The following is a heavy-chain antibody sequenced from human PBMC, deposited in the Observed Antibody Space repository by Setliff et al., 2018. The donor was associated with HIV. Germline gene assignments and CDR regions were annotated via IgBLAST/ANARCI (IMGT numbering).Heavy chain of an antibody. J-gene: IGHJ4*02. CDR2: MNPNSGNT. Sequence: ASVKVSCKASGYTFNNYDINWVRQATGQGLEWMGWMNPNSGNTGYAQKFQGRVTLTRNTSTSAVYMELSSLRSEDTAVYYCTRQTYYYGSGSYFPPDYWGQGTLVTVS. CDR1: GYTFNNYD. D-gene: IGHD3-10*01. CDR3: TRQTYYYGSGSYFPPDY. V-gene: IGHV1-8*02.